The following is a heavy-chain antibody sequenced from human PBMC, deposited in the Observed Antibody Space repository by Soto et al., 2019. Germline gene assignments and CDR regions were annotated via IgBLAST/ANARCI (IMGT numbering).Heavy chain of an antibody. Sequence: QVQLQESGPGLVKPSETLSLTCTVSGGSISGYYWSWIRQPPGKGLEWIGYIYYSGTTNYDPSLKSRVTMSVDTSKSQFSLKLSSVTAADTAVYYCARLTGGPYLSFYYYIGVWGKGTTVTVSS. V-gene: IGHV4-59*01. CDR2: IYYSGTT. CDR1: GGSISGYY. J-gene: IGHJ6*03. D-gene: IGHD2-8*02. CDR3: ARLTGGPYLSFYYYIGV.